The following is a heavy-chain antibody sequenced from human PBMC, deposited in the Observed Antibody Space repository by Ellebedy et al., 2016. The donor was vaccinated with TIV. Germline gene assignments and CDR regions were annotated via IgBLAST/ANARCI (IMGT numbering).Heavy chain of an antibody. CDR1: GGSISSSSYY. CDR3: ARDGVGSGSYSKRGNWFDP. V-gene: IGHV4-39*07. CDR2: IYYSGST. J-gene: IGHJ5*02. D-gene: IGHD3-10*01. Sequence: SETLSLTCTVSGGSISSSSYYWGWIRQPPGKGLEWIGSIYYSGSTYYNPSLKSRVTISVDTSKNQFSLKLSSVTAADTAVYYCARDGVGSGSYSKRGNWFDPWGQGTLVTVSS.